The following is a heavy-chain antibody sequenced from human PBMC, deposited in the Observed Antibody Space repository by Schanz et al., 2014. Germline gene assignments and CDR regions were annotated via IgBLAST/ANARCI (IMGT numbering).Heavy chain of an antibody. Sequence: VQLVESGGGLVKPGGSLRLSCAGSGFTFSNYYTSWIRQAPGKGLEWVAHISSTSRYTNYADSVKGRFTISRDNTKNSLYLQMNSLRSEDTAVYYCAMGSSLYYFDSWGQGTLITVSS. CDR1: GFTFSNYY. V-gene: IGHV3-11*06. D-gene: IGHD6-13*01. CDR2: ISSTSRYT. CDR3: AMGSSLYYFDS. J-gene: IGHJ4*02.